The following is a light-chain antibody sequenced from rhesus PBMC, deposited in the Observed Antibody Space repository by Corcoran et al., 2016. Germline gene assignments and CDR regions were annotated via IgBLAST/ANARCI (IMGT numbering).Light chain of an antibody. Sequence: DIQMTQSPSSLSASVGDRVTITRRASQGITNALAWYQQKPGETPKLLNYEASTLQSGIPSRFSGSGSGTDFTLTNSSLQPEGFATYYCPHYYSTPTFGQGTKVEIK. V-gene: IGKV1-25*01. CDR3: PHYYSTPT. CDR2: EAS. J-gene: IGKJ1*01. CDR1: QGITNA.